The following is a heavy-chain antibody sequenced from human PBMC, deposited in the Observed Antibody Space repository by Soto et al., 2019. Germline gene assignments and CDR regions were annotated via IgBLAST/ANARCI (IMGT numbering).Heavy chain of an antibody. CDR3: ASSKLRFARHYMDV. J-gene: IGHJ6*03. CDR1: GYTFTSYD. Sequence: ASVKVSCKASGYTFTSYDSSWVRQATGQGLEWMGWMNPNSGNTGYAQKFQGRVTMTRNTSISTAYMELSSLRSEDTAVYYCASSKLRFARHYMDVWGKGTTVTVSS. V-gene: IGHV1-8*01. CDR2: MNPNSGNT. D-gene: IGHD3-3*01.